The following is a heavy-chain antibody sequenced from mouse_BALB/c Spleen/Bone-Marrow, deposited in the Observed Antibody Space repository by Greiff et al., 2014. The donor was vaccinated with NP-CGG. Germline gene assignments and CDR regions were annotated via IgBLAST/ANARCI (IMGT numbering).Heavy chain of an antibody. CDR2: IDPANGDT. D-gene: IGHD1-1*01. V-gene: IGHV14-3*02. Sequence: EVQLQQSGAELVKPGASVKLSCTASGFNIKDTFMHWVKQRPEQGLEWMGRIDPANGDTKYDPKFQGKATITADTSSNTAYLQLSSLTSEDTAVYYCTKPSFYYGSSYWYFDVWGAGTTVTVSS. J-gene: IGHJ1*01. CDR1: GFNIKDTF. CDR3: TKPSFYYGSSYWYFDV.